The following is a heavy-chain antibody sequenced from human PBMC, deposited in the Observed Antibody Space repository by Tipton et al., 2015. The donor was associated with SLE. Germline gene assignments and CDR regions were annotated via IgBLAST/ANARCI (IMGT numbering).Heavy chain of an antibody. CDR3: AREGQYQGWFDP. V-gene: IGHV4-39*07. CDR1: GGSISSSSYY. CDR2: IYYSGST. D-gene: IGHD2-2*01. J-gene: IGHJ5*02. Sequence: TLSLTCTVSGGSISSSSYYWGWIRQPPEKGLEWIGNIYYSGSTDYNPSLKSRVTISVDTSKNQFSLKLSSVTDADTAVYYCAREGQYQGWFDPWGQGTLVTVSS.